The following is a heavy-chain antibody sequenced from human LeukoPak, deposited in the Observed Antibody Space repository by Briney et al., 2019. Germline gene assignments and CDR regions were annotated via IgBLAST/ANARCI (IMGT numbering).Heavy chain of an antibody. Sequence: PGTSLRLSCAGSGFRFSTYGMHWVRQAPGKGLEWLGYVWFDGSNSDYVDPEKGRFTISRDNSKNTVFLQMNSLRAEDTAVYHCARFAGSDYAGSFDLWGQGTPVTVSS. J-gene: IGHJ4*02. CDR1: GFRFSTYG. CDR2: VWFDGSNS. D-gene: IGHD3-10*01. V-gene: IGHV3-33*01. CDR3: ARFAGSDYAGSFDL.